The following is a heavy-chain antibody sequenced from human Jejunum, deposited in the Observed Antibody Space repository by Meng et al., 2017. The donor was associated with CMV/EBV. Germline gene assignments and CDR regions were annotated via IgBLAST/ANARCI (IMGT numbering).Heavy chain of an antibody. D-gene: IGHD2-2*02. CDR1: NFKDYW. CDR3: ARGWGCSSTSCYIFDY. J-gene: IGHJ4*02. V-gene: IGHV3-7*03. Sequence: NFKDYWMDWVRQAPGRGLEWVANIRYDGGERYYVNSVEGRFFIYRDNAGNTLYLQMNSLRAEDTALYYCARGWGCSSTSCYIFDYWGQGTLVTVSS. CDR2: IRYDGGER.